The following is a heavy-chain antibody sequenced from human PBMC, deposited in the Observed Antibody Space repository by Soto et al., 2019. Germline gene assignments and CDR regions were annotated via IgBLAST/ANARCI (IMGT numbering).Heavy chain of an antibody. CDR3: ARGPPFR. CDR1: GGSISSGGYS. V-gene: IGHV4-30-2*01. CDR2: IYHSGST. J-gene: IGHJ4*02. Sequence: SETLSLTCAVSGGSISSGGYSWSWIRQPPGKGLEWIGYIYHSGSTYYNPSLKSRVTISVDRSKNQFSLKLSSVTAADTAVYYCARGPPFRWGQGTLVTVSS.